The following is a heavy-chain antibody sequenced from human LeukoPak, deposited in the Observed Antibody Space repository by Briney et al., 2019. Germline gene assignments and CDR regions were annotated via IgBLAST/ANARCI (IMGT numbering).Heavy chain of an antibody. J-gene: IGHJ4*02. V-gene: IGHV3-7*01. Sequence: GGSLRLSCEASGFTFSNYWMQWVRQAPGKGLEWVANINQDGSAKYYVDSVKGRFTISKDSTKSSLYLQMNGLRVDDTAVYFCTRGDPDFWGQGTLVTVSS. D-gene: IGHD3-3*01. CDR1: GFTFSNYW. CDR2: INQDGSAK. CDR3: TRGDPDF.